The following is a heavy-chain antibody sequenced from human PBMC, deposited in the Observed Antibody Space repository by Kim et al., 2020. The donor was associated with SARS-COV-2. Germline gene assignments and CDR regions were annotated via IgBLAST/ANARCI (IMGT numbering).Heavy chain of an antibody. CDR1: GYTFTSYG. D-gene: IGHD2-2*01. J-gene: IGHJ4*02. CDR3: ARTSGVVPAASIDY. Sequence: ASVKVSCKASGYTFTSYGISWVRQAPGQGLEWMGWISAYNGNTNYAQKLQGRVTMTTDTSTSTAYMELRSLRSDDTAVYYCARTSGVVPAASIDYWGQGTLVTVSS. CDR2: ISAYNGNT. V-gene: IGHV1-18*01.